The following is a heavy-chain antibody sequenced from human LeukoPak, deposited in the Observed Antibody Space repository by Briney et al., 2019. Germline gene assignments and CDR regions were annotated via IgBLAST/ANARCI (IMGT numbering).Heavy chain of an antibody. CDR3: AREGYGNDYVWGSYRPYYFDY. Sequence: ASVKVSCKASGYTFTGYYMHWVRQAPGQGLEWMGWVNPNSGGTNYAQEFQGRVTMTRDTSISTAYMELSRLRSDDTAVYYCAREGYGNDYVWGSYRPYYFDYWGQGTLVTVSS. CDR2: VNPNSGGT. D-gene: IGHD3-16*02. V-gene: IGHV1-2*02. CDR1: GYTFTGYY. J-gene: IGHJ4*02.